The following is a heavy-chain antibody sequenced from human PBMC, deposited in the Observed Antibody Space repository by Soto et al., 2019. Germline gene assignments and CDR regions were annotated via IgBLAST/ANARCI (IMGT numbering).Heavy chain of an antibody. V-gene: IGHV3-30-3*01. Sequence: QVQLVESGGGVVQPGGSLRLSCAASGFTFSSYAMHWVRQAPGKGLEWVAVISYDGSNKYYAHSVKSRFTNSRDNSKNTLYLQMNSLRAEDTAVYYCARDPTYYDFWSGYESDYYYYGMDVWGQGTTVTVSS. CDR3: ARDPTYYDFWSGYESDYYYYGMDV. J-gene: IGHJ6*02. CDR1: GFTFSSYA. CDR2: ISYDGSNK. D-gene: IGHD3-3*01.